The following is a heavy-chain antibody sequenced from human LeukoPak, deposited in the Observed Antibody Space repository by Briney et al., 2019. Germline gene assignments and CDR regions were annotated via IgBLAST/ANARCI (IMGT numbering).Heavy chain of an antibody. J-gene: IGHJ3*02. D-gene: IGHD3-22*01. V-gene: IGHV4-30-4*02. CDR2: IYYSGST. CDR3: ARTYDSSGRNAFDI. CDR1: GGSISSGDYY. Sequence: SETLSLTCTVSGGSISSGDYYWSWIRQPPGKGLEWIGYIYYSGSTYYNPSLKSRVTISVDTSKNQFSLKLSSVTAADTAVYYCARTYDSSGRNAFDIWGQGTMVTVSS.